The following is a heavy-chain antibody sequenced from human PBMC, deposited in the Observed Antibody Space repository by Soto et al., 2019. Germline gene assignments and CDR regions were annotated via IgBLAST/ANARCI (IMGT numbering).Heavy chain of an antibody. V-gene: IGHV1-3*01. Sequence: SVHQDPGQRLEWMGWINAGNGNTKYSQKFQGRVTMTRDTSASTAYMELSSLRSEDTAVYYCAQEYYDILTGDHPGAFEFRGHGTMVNVSS. D-gene: IGHD3-9*01. CDR2: INAGNGNT. J-gene: IGHJ3*01. CDR3: AQEYYDILTGDHPGAFEF.